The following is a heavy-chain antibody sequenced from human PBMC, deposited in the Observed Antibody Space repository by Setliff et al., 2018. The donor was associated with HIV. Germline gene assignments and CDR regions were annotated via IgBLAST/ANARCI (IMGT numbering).Heavy chain of an antibody. CDR2: IKKDGREK. V-gene: IGHV3-7*01. J-gene: IGHJ4*02. D-gene: IGHD6-25*01. CDR3: ARSRPYNSALDY. Sequence: GGSLRLSCGASGFIFSDSWMDWVRQAPGKGLEWVATIKKDGREKYYVDSVKGRFTISRDNARTSLYLEMSSLRVEDTAMYYCARSRPYNSALDYWGQGTLVTVSS. CDR1: GFIFSDSW.